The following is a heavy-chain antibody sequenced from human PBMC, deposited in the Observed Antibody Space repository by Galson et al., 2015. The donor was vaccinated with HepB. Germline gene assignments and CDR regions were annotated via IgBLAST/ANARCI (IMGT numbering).Heavy chain of an antibody. CDR3: ARVNLSGYYYY. D-gene: IGHD3-22*01. CDR2: IYYSGST. J-gene: IGHJ4*02. Sequence: TLSLTCAVSGGSISSGGYYWSWIRQPPGKGPEWIGYIYYSGSTYYNPSLKSRVTISVDTSKNQFSLKLSSVTAADTAVYYCARVNLSGYYYYWGQGTLVTVSS. CDR1: GGSISSGGYY. V-gene: IGHV4-30-4*01.